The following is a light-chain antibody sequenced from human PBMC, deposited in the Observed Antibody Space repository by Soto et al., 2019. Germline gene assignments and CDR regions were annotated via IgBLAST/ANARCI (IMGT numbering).Light chain of an antibody. CDR3: QQRYNWPIT. Sequence: EIVLTQSPVTLSLSPGERATLSCRASQSVSSYLAWYQQKPGQAPRLLIYDASNRATGVPARFSGSGSGTDFTLTISSLEPEDFSVYYCQQRYNWPITFGQGTRLEI. CDR2: DAS. V-gene: IGKV3-11*01. J-gene: IGKJ5*01. CDR1: QSVSSY.